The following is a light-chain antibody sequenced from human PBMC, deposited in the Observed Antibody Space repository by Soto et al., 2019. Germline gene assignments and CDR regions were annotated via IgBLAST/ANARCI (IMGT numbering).Light chain of an antibody. J-gene: IGKJ4*01. CDR3: QQYYTPPLT. CDR1: QSVLYNSNNKHC. CDR2: WAS. Sequence: DIVMTQSPDSLAVSLGERATINCKSSQSVLYNSNNKHCLAWYQQKPGQPPKLLIYWASTRESGVPDRFSGSGSRTDFTLTISSLQAADVVVYYCQQYYTPPLTFGGWTKVEI. V-gene: IGKV4-1*01.